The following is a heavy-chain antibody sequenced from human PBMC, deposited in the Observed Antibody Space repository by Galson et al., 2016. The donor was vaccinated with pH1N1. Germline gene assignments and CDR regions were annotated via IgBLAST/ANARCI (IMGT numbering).Heavy chain of an antibody. Sequence: SETLSLTCTVYGGSFSDYYWSWIRQPPGKGLEWIGEVNPSGSTIYNPSLNSRVIISADTSRNQFSLKLNSVTAADTAVYYCARGRYWNPFFEYWGQGTLATVSS. V-gene: IGHV4-34*01. D-gene: IGHD1-1*01. CDR2: VNPSGST. CDR1: GGSFSDYY. CDR3: ARGRYWNPFFEY. J-gene: IGHJ4*02.